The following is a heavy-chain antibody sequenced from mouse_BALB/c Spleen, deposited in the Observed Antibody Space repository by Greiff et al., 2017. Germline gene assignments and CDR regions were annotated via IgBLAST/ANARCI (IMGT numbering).Heavy chain of an antibody. CDR1: GYTFTDYA. CDR2: ISTYYGDA. D-gene: IGHD1-1*01. V-gene: IGHV1S137*01. Sequence: VKLVESGAELVRPGVSVKISCKGSGYTFTDYAMHWVKQSHAKSLEWIGVISTYYGDASYNQKFKGKATMTVDKSSSTAYMELARLTSEDSAIYYCARDYGHYYAMDYWGQGTSVTVSS. J-gene: IGHJ4*01. CDR3: ARDYGHYYAMDY.